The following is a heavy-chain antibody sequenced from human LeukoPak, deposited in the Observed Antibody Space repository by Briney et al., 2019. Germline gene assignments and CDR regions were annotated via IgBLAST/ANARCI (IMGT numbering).Heavy chain of an antibody. Sequence: GGSLRLSCAASGFTFSSYAMSWVRQAPGKGLEWVSAISGSGGSTYYADSVKGRFTISRDNSKNTLYLQMNSLRAEDTAVYYCAKAWCSSTSCYDPYYYYYMDVWGKGTTVTVSS. J-gene: IGHJ6*03. CDR3: AKAWCSSTSCYDPYYYYYMDV. CDR2: ISGSGGST. D-gene: IGHD2-2*01. CDR1: GFTFSSYA. V-gene: IGHV3-23*01.